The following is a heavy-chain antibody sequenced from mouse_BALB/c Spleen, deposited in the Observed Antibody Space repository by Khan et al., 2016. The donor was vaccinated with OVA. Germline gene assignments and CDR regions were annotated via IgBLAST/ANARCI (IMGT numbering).Heavy chain of an antibody. D-gene: IGHD1-1*01. V-gene: IGHV9-3-1*01. CDR1: GYTFTNYG. CDR2: IYAYTGEH. CDR3: ARGSSRAMDY. J-gene: IGHJ4*01. Sequence: QVQLKQSGPELKKPGETVKISCKASGYTFTNYGMNWVKQAPGKGLKWMGWIYAYTGEHTYADDFKGRFTFSLKTSANTAYLKINNHTNEDTATDFCARGSSRAMDYWGQGTSVTVSS.